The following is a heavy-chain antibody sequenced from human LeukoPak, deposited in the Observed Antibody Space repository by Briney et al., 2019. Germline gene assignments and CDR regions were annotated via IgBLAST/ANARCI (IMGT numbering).Heavy chain of an antibody. V-gene: IGHV1-24*01. Sequence: ASVTVSFKVSGYTLTELSMHWVRQAPGKGLEWMGGFDPEDGETIYAQKFQGRVTMTEDTSTDTAYMELSSLRSEDTAVYYCATGGTGSYYFDYWGQGTLVTVSS. J-gene: IGHJ4*02. D-gene: IGHD1-26*01. CDR2: FDPEDGET. CDR1: GYTLTELS. CDR3: ATGGTGSYYFDY.